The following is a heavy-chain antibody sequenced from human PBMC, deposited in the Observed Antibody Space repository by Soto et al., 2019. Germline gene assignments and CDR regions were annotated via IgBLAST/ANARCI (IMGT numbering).Heavy chain of an antibody. CDR1: GFTFGDYA. J-gene: IGHJ6*02. CDR2: IRSKAYGGTT. Sequence: GGSLRLSCTASGFTFGDYAMSWSRQAPGKGLEWVGFIRSKAYGGTTEYAASVKGRFTISRDDSKSIAYLQMNSLKTEDTAVYYCTRPPSIAAAGPSYYYGMDVWGQGTRVTFSS. D-gene: IGHD6-13*01. CDR3: TRPPSIAAAGPSYYYGMDV. V-gene: IGHV3-49*03.